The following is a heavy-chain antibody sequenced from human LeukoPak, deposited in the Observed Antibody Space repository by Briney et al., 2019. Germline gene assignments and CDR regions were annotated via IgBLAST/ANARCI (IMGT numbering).Heavy chain of an antibody. V-gene: IGHV1-2*02. D-gene: IGHD3-9*01. J-gene: IGHJ6*02. CDR3: AREELRYFDWSYYYYYGMDV. CDR1: GYTFTGCY. CDR2: INPNSGGT. Sequence: ASVKVSCKASGYTFTGCYMHWVRQAPGQGLEWMGWINPNSGGTNYAQKFQGRVTMTRDTSISTAYMELSRLRSDDTAVYYCAREELRYFDWSYYYYYGMDVWGQGTTVTVSS.